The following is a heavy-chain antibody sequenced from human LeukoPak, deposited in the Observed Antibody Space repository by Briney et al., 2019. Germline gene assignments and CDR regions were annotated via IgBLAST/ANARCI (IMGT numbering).Heavy chain of an antibody. D-gene: IGHD3-16*01. Sequence: HSGGSLRLSCAASGFTFSSYGMHWVRQAPGKGLEWVAFIRYDGSNKYYADSVKGRFTISRDNSKNTLYLQMNSLRAEDTAVYYCAKDRLGGPYFFHYWGQGTLVTVSS. J-gene: IGHJ4*02. CDR2: IRYDGSNK. CDR1: GFTFSSYG. V-gene: IGHV3-30*02. CDR3: AKDRLGGPYFFHY.